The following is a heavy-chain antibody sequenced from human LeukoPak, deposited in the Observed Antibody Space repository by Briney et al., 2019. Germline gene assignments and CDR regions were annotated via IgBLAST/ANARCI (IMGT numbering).Heavy chain of an antibody. CDR2: IYYSGNT. D-gene: IGHD5-24*01. Sequence: SETLSLTCTVSGGSITSGGNYWTWIRQHPGKDLEWIGYIYYSGNTFYNPSLKSRVTISVDTSKNQFFLKLTSVTAADTAVYYCARAPIYNEHADWFDPWGQGTLVTVSS. CDR1: GGSITSGGNY. J-gene: IGHJ5*02. CDR3: ARAPIYNEHADWFDP. V-gene: IGHV4-31*03.